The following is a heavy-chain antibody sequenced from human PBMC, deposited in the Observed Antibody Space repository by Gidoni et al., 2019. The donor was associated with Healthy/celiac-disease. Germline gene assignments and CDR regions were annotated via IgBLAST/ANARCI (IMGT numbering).Heavy chain of an antibody. CDR3: ARGVRDSSGYYYWYFDL. D-gene: IGHD3-22*01. J-gene: IGHJ2*01. CDR1: GFSVSSDY. CDR2: IYSGGST. V-gene: IGHV3-53*01. Sequence: EVQLVESGGGLIQRGGSVRLACAASGFSVSSDYMSWVRQAPEKGLEWVSVIYSGGSTYYADSVKGRFTISRDNSKNTLYLQMNSLRAEDTAVYYCARGVRDSSGYYYWYFDLWGRGTLVTVSS.